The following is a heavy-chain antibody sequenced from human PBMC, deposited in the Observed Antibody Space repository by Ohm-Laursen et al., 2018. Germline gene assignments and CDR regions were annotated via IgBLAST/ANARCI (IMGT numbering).Heavy chain of an antibody. CDR3: ARWGTRAFDY. D-gene: IGHD3-16*01. CDR2: IYYSGST. CDR1: GGSISSSSYY. V-gene: IGHV4-39*01. Sequence: TLSLTCTVSGGSISSSSYYWGWLRQPPGKGLEWIGSIYYSGSTYYNPSLKSRVTISVDTSKNQFSLKLSSVTAADTAVYYCARWGTRAFDYWGQGTLVTVSS. J-gene: IGHJ4*02.